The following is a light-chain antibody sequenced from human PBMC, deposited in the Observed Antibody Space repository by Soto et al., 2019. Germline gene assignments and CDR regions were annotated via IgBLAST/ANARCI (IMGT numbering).Light chain of an antibody. J-gene: IGKJ2*01. CDR3: QQYGSSPYT. Sequence: EIVLTQSPGTLSLSPGESATLSCRASQSVSSRSLAWYQQKPGQAPRLLIYDASSRATGIPDRFSGSGSGTDFTLTISRLEPEDFAVYYWQQYGSSPYTFGLGTKLEIK. CDR1: QSVSSRS. CDR2: DAS. V-gene: IGKV3-20*01.